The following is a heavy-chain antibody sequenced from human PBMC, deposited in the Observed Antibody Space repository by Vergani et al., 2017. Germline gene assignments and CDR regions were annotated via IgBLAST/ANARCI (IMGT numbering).Heavy chain of an antibody. Sequence: VQLLPSAGAVVQPGGSLRLSCVASGFTFSSYAGSRVRQGHGHGLEWGSSIKNTGDSTHYADSVKGRFTISRDNSKNTLYLQLNSLRVEDTAVYYCGRGRDNYNWGQGTLVTVSS. CDR3: GRGRDNYN. CDR1: GFTFSSYA. D-gene: IGHD5-24*01. V-gene: IGHV3-23*01. CDR2: IKNTGDST. J-gene: IGHJ4*02.